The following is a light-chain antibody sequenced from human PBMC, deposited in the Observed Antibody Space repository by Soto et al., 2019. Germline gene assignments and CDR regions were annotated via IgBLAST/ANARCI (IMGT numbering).Light chain of an antibody. V-gene: IGKV3-20*01. J-gene: IGKJ1*01. CDR3: QQYGGSPWT. CDR1: QSVSSSY. CDR2: GAS. Sequence: EIVLTQSPGTLSLSPGERATLSCRASQSVSSSYLAWYQQKPGQAPRLLIYGASSRATGIPDRFSGSGSGTDFTLTISRLEPEDFAVYYCQQYGGSPWTFGQGTKGAIK.